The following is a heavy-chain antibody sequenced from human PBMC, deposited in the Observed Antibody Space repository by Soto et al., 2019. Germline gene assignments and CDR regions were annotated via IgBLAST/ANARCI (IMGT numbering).Heavy chain of an antibody. CDR3: AKHSGYDHYYDMDV. Sequence: EVQLLESGGGLVQPGGSLRLSCAASGFTFDIYAMSWVRQAPGKGLEWVSTIIGRGGTPYYADSVKGRFTISRDNSKNTLYVQMNSLRADDTAEYYCAKHSGYDHYYDMDVWGQGTTVTVSS. CDR2: IIGRGGTP. J-gene: IGHJ6*02. V-gene: IGHV3-23*01. D-gene: IGHD5-12*01. CDR1: GFTFDIYA.